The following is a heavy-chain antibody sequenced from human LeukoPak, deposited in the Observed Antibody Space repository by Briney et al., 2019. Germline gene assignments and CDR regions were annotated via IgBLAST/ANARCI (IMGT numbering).Heavy chain of an antibody. V-gene: IGHV4-59*01. J-gene: IGHJ5*02. CDR1: GGSISTYY. D-gene: IGHD5-18*01. CDR3: ARDKAHSYGRYFDP. CDR2: ISNGNT. Sequence: SETLSLTCSVAGGSISTYYWNWIRQTPGKGLEWIGHISNGNTEYNPSLKSRVTISLDASKNQISLKLTSVTAADTAVYYCARDKAHSYGRYFDPWGQGALVTVSS.